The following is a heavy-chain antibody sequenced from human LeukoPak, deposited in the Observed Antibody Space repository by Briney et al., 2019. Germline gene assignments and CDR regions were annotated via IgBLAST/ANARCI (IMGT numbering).Heavy chain of an antibody. CDR1: GFTFSTYS. V-gene: IGHV3-21*01. CDR2: ISSSNSYI. J-gene: IGHJ4*02. Sequence: PGGSLRLSCAASGFTFSTYSMDWVRQAPGKGLGWVSSISSSNSYIYYADSVKGRFTISRDNAKNSLYLQMNSLRAEDTAVYYCARACGGDCYLSDYWGQGTLVTVSS. CDR3: ARACGGDCYLSDY. D-gene: IGHD2-21*02.